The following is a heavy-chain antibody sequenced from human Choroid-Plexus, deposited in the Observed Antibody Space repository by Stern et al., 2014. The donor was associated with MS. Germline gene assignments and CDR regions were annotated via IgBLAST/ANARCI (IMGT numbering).Heavy chain of an antibody. CDR3: AKDRQYLTYFFDH. Sequence: QVQLVESGGGVVQPGRPLRLSCVASGFTFGSCAMHWVRQAPGKGLEWVAGVSYDGSNKYYAGSLKGRFTISRDNSQNTLYMQMSSLRPEDTAVYYCAKDRQYLTYFFDHWGQGSLVTVSS. J-gene: IGHJ5*02. V-gene: IGHV3-30*18. CDR2: VSYDGSNK. D-gene: IGHD2/OR15-2a*01. CDR1: GFTFGSCA.